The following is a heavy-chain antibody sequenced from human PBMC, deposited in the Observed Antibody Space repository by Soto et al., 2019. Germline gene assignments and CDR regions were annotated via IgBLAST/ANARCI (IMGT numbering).Heavy chain of an antibody. CDR2: IYHSGST. CDR1: GGSIRSGVYS. J-gene: IGHJ4*02. Sequence: SETLSLTCAVSGGSIRSGVYSWSWIRHPPGKGLEWIGYIYHSGSTYYNPSLKSRVTMSVDRSKNQFSLKLSSVTAADTAVYYCARGGDIVATIMDYWGQGTLVTVSS. CDR3: ARGGDIVATIMDY. D-gene: IGHD5-12*01. V-gene: IGHV4-30-2*01.